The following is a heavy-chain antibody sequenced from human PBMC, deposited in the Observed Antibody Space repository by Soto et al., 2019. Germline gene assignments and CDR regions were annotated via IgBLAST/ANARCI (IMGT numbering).Heavy chain of an antibody. D-gene: IGHD6-19*01. V-gene: IGHV3-30*18. Sequence: GGSLRLSCAASGFTFSSYGMHWVRQAPGKGLEWVAVISYDGSNKYYADSVKGRFTISRDNSKNTLYLQMNSLRAEDTAVYYCAKDRSGWTPLSPNYFDYWGQGTLVTVSS. CDR1: GFTFSSYG. CDR3: AKDRSGWTPLSPNYFDY. J-gene: IGHJ4*02. CDR2: ISYDGSNK.